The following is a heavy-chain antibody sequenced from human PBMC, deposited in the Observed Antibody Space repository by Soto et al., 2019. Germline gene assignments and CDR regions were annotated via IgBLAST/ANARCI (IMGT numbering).Heavy chain of an antibody. Sequence: QMQLVQSGAEVKKTGSTVTVSCQALGNTFTYRYVHWVRQAPGQALEWMVWITPFSGDVHYEQKFQERFTITRDRSINTAYMRMISMGSEDTAMYYCATGGAGSGTFTWELPDHWGQGTLVTVSS. V-gene: IGHV1-45*01. D-gene: IGHD1-26*01. J-gene: IGHJ4*02. CDR1: GNTFTYRY. CDR3: ATGGAGSGTFTWELPDH. CDR2: ITPFSGDV.